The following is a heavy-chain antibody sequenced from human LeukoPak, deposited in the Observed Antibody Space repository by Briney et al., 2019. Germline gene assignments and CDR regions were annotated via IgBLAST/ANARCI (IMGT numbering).Heavy chain of an antibody. CDR1: GFTVSTNY. J-gene: IGHJ3*02. D-gene: IGHD6-19*01. V-gene: IGHV3-53*01. Sequence: GGSLRLSCAVAGFTVSTNYMSWVRQAPGKGLEWVSVLYSGGSTFYADSVKGRFTISRDNSKNTLYLQMNSLRAEDTAVYYCARDLSPGAYSSGWYGDAFDIWGQGTMVTVSS. CDR2: LYSGGST. CDR3: ARDLSPGAYSSGWYGDAFDI.